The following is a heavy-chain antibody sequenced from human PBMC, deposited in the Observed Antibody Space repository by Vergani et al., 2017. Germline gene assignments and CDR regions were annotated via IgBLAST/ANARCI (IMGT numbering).Heavy chain of an antibody. J-gene: IGHJ6*02. CDR1: GFTFGDYD. V-gene: IGHV3-20*04. CDR3: AKADPRNSGYYYLYYYHAMDV. Sequence: EVQLVESGGGVVRPGGSLRLSCAASGFTFGDYDMNWVRQAPGKGLEWVSRVKWNGYSSVYADSVKGRFTISRDNAKNSLYLQMTSLRAEDTAVYYCAKADPRNSGYYYLYYYHAMDVWGQGTTVTVSS. CDR2: VKWNGYSS. D-gene: IGHD5-12*01.